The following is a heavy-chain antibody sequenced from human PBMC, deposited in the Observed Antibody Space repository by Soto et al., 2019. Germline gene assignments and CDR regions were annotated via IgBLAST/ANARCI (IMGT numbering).Heavy chain of an antibody. CDR3: TRRRDWTAMDPLDY. CDR1: GFIFSDSA. V-gene: IGHV3-73*02. CDR2: IRNKVNNYAT. D-gene: IGHD2-21*01. J-gene: IGHJ4*02. Sequence: EVQLVESGGGLVQPGGSLKLSCAASGFIFSDSAIHWVRQASGKGLEWVGRIRNKVNNYATAYAASVKGRFTISRDDSMKTTYLPMNSLKIEDNAVYYCTRRRDWTAMDPLDYWGQGTLVTVSS.